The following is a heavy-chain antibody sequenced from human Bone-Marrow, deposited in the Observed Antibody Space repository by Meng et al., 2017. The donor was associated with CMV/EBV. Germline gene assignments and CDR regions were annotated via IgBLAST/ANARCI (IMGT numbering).Heavy chain of an antibody. Sequence: GESLKISCAASGFTFSSYSMNWVRQAPGKGLECVSSISSSSSYIYYADSVKGRFTISRDNAKNSLYLQMNSLRAEDTALYYCVRGRFCNSVSCEGIYYTYGMDVWGQGTTVTGSS. CDR3: VRGRFCNSVSCEGIYYTYGMDV. D-gene: IGHD5/OR15-5a*01. CDR1: GFTFSSYS. CDR2: ISSSSSYI. V-gene: IGHV3-21*01. J-gene: IGHJ6*01.